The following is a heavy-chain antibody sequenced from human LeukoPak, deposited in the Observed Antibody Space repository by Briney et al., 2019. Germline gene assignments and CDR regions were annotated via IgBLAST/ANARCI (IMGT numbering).Heavy chain of an antibody. Sequence: PSETLSLTCTVSGGSIGSYYWSWIRQPAGKGLEWIGRIYTSGSTNYNPSLKSRVTMSVDTSKNQFSLKLSSVTAADTAVYYCARDLYCGGDCYYYFDYWGQGTLVTVSS. V-gene: IGHV4-4*07. J-gene: IGHJ4*02. D-gene: IGHD2-21*02. CDR1: GGSIGSYY. CDR3: ARDLYCGGDCYYYFDY. CDR2: IYTSGST.